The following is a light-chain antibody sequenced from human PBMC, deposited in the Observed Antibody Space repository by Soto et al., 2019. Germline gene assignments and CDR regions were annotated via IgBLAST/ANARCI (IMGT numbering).Light chain of an antibody. V-gene: IGKV1-39*01. J-gene: IGKJ4*01. Sequence: DIQMTQSPSSVSASVGDRVTITCRASQSIGRFLNWFQQKPGEAPKLLVYGTSNLHSGVPSRFSGSGSETEFTLAISSLQIEDFGMFYCQQSHSTPLTFGGGTRVE. CDR3: QQSHSTPLT. CDR1: QSIGRF. CDR2: GTS.